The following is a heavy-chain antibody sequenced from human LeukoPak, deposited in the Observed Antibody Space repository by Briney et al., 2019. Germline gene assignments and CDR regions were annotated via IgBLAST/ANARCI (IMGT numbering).Heavy chain of an antibody. Sequence: ASVKVSCKASGYTFINHWMHWVRQAPGQGLEWVGLINPTGTATLYAQKFQGRITLTRDMSATTDYMELSSLTSEDTAVYYCARDNSVGDIAWWFDPWGQGTLVTVPS. CDR2: INPTGTAT. J-gene: IGHJ5*02. CDR1: GYTFINHW. V-gene: IGHV1-46*01. D-gene: IGHD1-26*01. CDR3: ARDNSVGDIAWWFDP.